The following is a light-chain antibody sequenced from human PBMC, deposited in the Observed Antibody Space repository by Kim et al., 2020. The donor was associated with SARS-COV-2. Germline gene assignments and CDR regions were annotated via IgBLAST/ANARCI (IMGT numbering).Light chain of an antibody. J-gene: IGKJ2*01. CDR3: QQYSHWPPYT. Sequence: SPVERLTPSCRARQRVPTTLAWYQQSPRHAPTLLLSCASPRATDIPARFSGSGSGTEFTLLVSSLQSEDFAVYYCQQYSHWPPYTFGPGTKVDI. CDR2: CAS. V-gene: IGKV3-15*01. CDR1: QRVPTT.